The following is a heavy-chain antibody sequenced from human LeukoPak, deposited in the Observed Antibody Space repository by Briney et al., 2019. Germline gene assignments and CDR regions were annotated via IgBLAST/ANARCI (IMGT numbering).Heavy chain of an antibody. V-gene: IGHV1-8*01. CDR1: GYTFTSYD. D-gene: IGHD1-26*01. CDR2: MNPNSGNT. CDR3: ARGLRNAGGAKIYYFDY. J-gene: IGHJ4*02. Sequence: ASVKVSCKASGYTFTSYDINWVRQATGQGLEWMGWMNPNSGNTGYAQKFQGRVTMTRNTSISTAYMELSSLRSEDTAVYYCARGLRNAGGAKIYYFDYWGQGTLVTVSS.